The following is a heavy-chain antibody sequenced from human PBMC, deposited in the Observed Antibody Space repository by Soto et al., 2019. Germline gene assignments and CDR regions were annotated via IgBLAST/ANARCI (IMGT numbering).Heavy chain of an antibody. Sequence: SDTLSVTCTVSGGSISSGGYYWSWIRQHPGKGLEWIGYIYYSGSTYYNPSLKSRVTISVDTSKNQLSLKLSSVTAADTAVYYCARDRGHRYGMDVWGQGTTVPVSS. CDR2: IYYSGST. CDR1: GGSISSGGYY. D-gene: IGHD3-10*01. J-gene: IGHJ6*02. CDR3: ARDRGHRYGMDV. V-gene: IGHV4-31*03.